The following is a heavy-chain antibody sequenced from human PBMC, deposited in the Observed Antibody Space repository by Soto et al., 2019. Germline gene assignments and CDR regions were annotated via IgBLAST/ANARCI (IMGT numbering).Heavy chain of an antibody. J-gene: IGHJ5*02. D-gene: IGHD3-16*01. CDR3: ATMIRGLIHWLDP. CDR1: GDTFSNFD. CDR2: MYPNNGQT. V-gene: IGHV1-8*01. Sequence: QVQLVQSGAEVKRPGASVKVSCKASGDTFSNFDFNWVRQATGQGPEWMGWMYPNNGQTAYARTFQGRVTMTWNSSTSTAYMQLSSLTPEDTAVYYCATMIRGLIHWLDPWGQGTLVTVSS.